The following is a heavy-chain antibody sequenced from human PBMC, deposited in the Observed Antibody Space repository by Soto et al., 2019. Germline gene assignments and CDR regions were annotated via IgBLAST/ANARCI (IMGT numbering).Heavy chain of an antibody. CDR2: IIPIFGTA. CDR1: GGTFSSYA. J-gene: IGHJ6*02. D-gene: IGHD2-2*01. Sequence: QVQLVQSGAAVKKPGSSVKVSCKASGGTFSSYAISWVRQAPGQGLEWMGGIIPIFGTANYAQKFQGRVTITADESTSTASMELSSLRSEATAVYYCAGHVPAAGYYYGMDAWGQGTTVTVSS. CDR3: AGHVPAAGYYYGMDA. V-gene: IGHV1-69*12.